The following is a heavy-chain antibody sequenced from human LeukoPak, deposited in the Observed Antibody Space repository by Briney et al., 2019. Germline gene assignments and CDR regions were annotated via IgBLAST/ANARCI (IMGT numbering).Heavy chain of an antibody. CDR3: AKAPCSSTSCYVYYFDY. D-gene: IGHD2-2*01. CDR1: GFTFSSYA. V-gene: IGHV3-23*01. CDR2: ISGSGGST. Sequence: PGGSLRLSCAASGFTFSSYAVSWVRQAPGKGLEWVSAISGSGGSTYYADSVKGRFTISRDNSKNTLYLQMNSLRAEDTAVYYCAKAPCSSTSCYVYYFDYWGQGTLVTVSS. J-gene: IGHJ4*02.